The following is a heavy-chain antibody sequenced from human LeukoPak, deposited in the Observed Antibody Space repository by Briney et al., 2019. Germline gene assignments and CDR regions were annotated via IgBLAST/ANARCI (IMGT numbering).Heavy chain of an antibody. J-gene: IGHJ5*02. CDR3: ARDPRNVGLAP. Sequence: GGSLRLSCVASGFSLSGYWMYWVRQAPGKGLMYISRNNGDGSTTNYADVVKGRFTMSRDNVENTLYLQMNGLRVEDTAVYYCARDPRNVGLAPWGQGTLVTVSS. D-gene: IGHD2-15*01. V-gene: IGHV3-74*01. CDR1: GFSLSGYW. CDR2: NNGDGSTT.